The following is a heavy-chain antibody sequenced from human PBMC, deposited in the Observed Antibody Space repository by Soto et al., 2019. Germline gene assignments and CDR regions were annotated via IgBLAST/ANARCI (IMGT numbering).Heavy chain of an antibody. V-gene: IGHV1-3*01. CDR1: GYMFTNYS. Sequence: ASVNVSCKASGYMFTNYSIHWVRQAPGQSLEWMGWINSANGNTQHSQKFPGRVTITRDTSASTDYMELSSLRSEDTAVYYCARLVAPGEFDSWGQGTLVTVSS. J-gene: IGHJ4*02. CDR2: INSANGNT. D-gene: IGHD7-27*01. CDR3: ARLVAPGEFDS.